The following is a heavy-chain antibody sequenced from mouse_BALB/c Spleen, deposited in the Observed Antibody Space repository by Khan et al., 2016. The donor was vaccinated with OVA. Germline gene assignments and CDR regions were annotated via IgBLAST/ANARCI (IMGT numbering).Heavy chain of an antibody. D-gene: IGHD2-10*01. Sequence: QVQLKESGPGLVAPSQSLSITCTISGFSLTNYGIHWVRQPPGKGLEWLVVIWSDGSTTYTSALKSRLSISKDNSKSQVFLKMNSLQTDDTAMYSCDRQTYYRYYLMDKWGQGTSVTVSS. CDR1: GFSLTNYG. CDR2: IWSDGST. J-gene: IGHJ4*01. V-gene: IGHV2-6-1*01. CDR3: DRQTYYRYYLMDK.